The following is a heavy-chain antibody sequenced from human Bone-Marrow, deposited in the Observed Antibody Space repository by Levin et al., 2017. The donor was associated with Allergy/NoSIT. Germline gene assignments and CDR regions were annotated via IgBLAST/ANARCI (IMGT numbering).Heavy chain of an antibody. D-gene: IGHD4-11*01. CDR1: GYRFTSYW. Sequence: KRGESLKISCKGSGYRFTSYWIGWVRQMPGKGLEWMAVIYPGDSDTRYSPSFQGQVTISADKSINTAYLQWSTLKASDTAIYYCARTTTVTTYNFGLDVWGQGTTVTVSS. V-gene: IGHV5-51*01. J-gene: IGHJ6*02. CDR3: ARTTTVTTYNFGLDV. CDR2: IYPGDSDT.